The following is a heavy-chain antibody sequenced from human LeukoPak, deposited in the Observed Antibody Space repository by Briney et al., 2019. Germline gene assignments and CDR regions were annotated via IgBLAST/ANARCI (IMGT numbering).Heavy chain of an antibody. V-gene: IGHV1-69*01. CDR1: GGTFSSYA. CDR3: ARELRNDFWSGYFVY. Sequence: SVKVSCKASGGTFSSYAISWVRQAPGQGLEWMGGIIPIFGTANYAQKFQGRVTITADESTSTAYMELSSLRSEDTAVYYCARELRNDFWSGYFVYWGQGTLATVSS. CDR2: IIPIFGTA. D-gene: IGHD3-3*01. J-gene: IGHJ4*02.